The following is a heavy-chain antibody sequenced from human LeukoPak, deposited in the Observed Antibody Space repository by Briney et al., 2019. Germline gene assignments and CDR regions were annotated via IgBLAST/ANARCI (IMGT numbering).Heavy chain of an antibody. J-gene: IGHJ4*02. CDR1: GFTFTSSA. D-gene: IGHD5-18*01. CDR2: IVVGSGNT. Sequence: TSVKVSCKASGFTFTSSAVQWVRQARGQRLEWIGWIVVGSGNTNYAQKFQERVTITRDMSTSTAYMELSSLRSEDTAVYYCAVGPSGYSYSYFDYWGQGTLVTVSS. V-gene: IGHV1-58*01. CDR3: AVGPSGYSYSYFDY.